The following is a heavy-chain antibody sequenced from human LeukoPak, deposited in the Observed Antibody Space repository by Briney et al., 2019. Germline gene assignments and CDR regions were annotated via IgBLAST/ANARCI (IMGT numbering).Heavy chain of an antibody. D-gene: IGHD4-17*01. Sequence: SETLSLTCTVSGGSISSSSYYWGWIRQPPGKGLEWIGSIYYSGSTYYNPSLKSRVTISVDTSKNQFSLKLSSVTAADTAVYYCARHPNYGDYHDYYYYGMDVWGQGTTVTVSS. V-gene: IGHV4-39*01. J-gene: IGHJ6*02. CDR3: ARHPNYGDYHDYYYYGMDV. CDR1: GGSISSSSYY. CDR2: IYYSGST.